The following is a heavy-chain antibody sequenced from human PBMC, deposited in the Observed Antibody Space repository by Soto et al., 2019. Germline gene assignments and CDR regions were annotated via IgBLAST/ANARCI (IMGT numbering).Heavy chain of an antibody. CDR1: GFTFSSYA. V-gene: IGHV3-48*01. J-gene: IGHJ6*02. CDR2: ISCSSSTI. CDR3: ARDRGYYYDSSGYYGPYYYGLDV. D-gene: IGHD3-22*01. Sequence: GGSLRLSCAASGFTFSSYAMHWVRQAPGKGLEWVAVISYISCSSSTIYYADSVKGRFTISRDNAKNSLYLQMNSLRAEDTAVYYCARDRGYYYDSSGYYGPYYYGLDVWGQGTTVTVSS.